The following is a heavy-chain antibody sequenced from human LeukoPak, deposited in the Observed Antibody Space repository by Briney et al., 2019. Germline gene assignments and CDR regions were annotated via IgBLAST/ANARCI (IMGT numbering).Heavy chain of an antibody. V-gene: IGHV4-59*01. J-gene: IGHJ3*02. CDR1: GGSISSYY. Sequence: SETLSLTCTVSGGSISSYYWSWIRLPPGKGLEWIGYLSKSGNTNYSPSLKSRVTIFGDTSKNQFFLKLSSVTTADTAVYYCARARYVNSFYAFDIWGQGTLVTVSS. D-gene: IGHD2-2*01. CDR3: ARARYVNSFYAFDI. CDR2: LSKSGNT.